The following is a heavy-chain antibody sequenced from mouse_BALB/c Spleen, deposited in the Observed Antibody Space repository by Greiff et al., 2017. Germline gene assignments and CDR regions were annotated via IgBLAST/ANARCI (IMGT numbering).Heavy chain of an antibody. CDR3: TEELVLRYFDV. D-gene: IGHD1-1*01. CDR1: GFTFSSYT. J-gene: IGHJ1*01. Sequence: EVQGVESGGGLVKPGGSLKLSCAASGFTFSSYTMSWVRQTPEKRLEWVATISSGGSYTYYPDSVKGRFTISRDNAKNTLYLQMSSLKSEDTAMYYCTEELVLRYFDVWGAGTTVTVSS. V-gene: IGHV5-6-4*01. CDR2: ISSGGSYT.